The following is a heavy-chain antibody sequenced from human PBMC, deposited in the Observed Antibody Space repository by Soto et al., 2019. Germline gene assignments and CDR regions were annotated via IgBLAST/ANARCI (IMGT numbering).Heavy chain of an antibody. V-gene: IGHV1-8*01. CDR2: MNPNNGNT. J-gene: IGHJ5*02. D-gene: IGHD3-10*01. CDR3: ARTYYYGSESSVNWFDP. CDR1: GYTFTTYD. Sequence: ASVTVSCQASGYTFTTYDVAWVRQATGQGLEWMGWMNPNNGNTGYAQKFQGRVTMTRDTSANTAYMELSSLGSEDTAVYYCARTYYYGSESSVNWFDPWGQGTLVTVSS.